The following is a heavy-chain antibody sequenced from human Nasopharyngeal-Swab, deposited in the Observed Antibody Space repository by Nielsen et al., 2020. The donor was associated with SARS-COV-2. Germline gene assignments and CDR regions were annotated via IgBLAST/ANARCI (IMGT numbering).Heavy chain of an antibody. D-gene: IGHD2-2*01. CDR2: IYYSGST. Sequence: WIRQPPGKGLEWIGSIYYSGSTYYSPSLKSRVTISVDTSKNQFSLKLSSVTAADTAVYYCARDGRNGYCSSTSCYFVYYFDYWGQGTLVTVSS. CDR3: ARDGRNGYCSSTSCYFVYYFDY. V-gene: IGHV4-39*07. J-gene: IGHJ4*02.